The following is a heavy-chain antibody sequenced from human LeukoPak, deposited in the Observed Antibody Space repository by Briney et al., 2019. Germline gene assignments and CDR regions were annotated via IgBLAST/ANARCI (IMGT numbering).Heavy chain of an antibody. Sequence: SETLSLTCTVSGGAISSSSYYWGWIRQPPGKGLEWIGSIFYSGSTYYNPSLKRRVTISVDTSKNQFSLKLSSVTAADTAVYYCAGIDRYSYGQRTFDYWGQGTLVTVSS. D-gene: IGHD5-18*01. CDR1: GGAISSSSYY. CDR2: IFYSGST. J-gene: IGHJ4*02. V-gene: IGHV4-39*07. CDR3: AGIDRYSYGQRTFDY.